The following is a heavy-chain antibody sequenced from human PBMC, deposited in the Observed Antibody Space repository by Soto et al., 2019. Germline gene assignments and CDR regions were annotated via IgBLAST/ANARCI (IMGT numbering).Heavy chain of an antibody. CDR2: ISSSSSTI. D-gene: IGHD4-4*01. J-gene: IGHJ4*02. CDR3: ARDDSNYRLSHDY. CDR1: GFTFSSYS. V-gene: IGHV3-48*01. Sequence: GGSLRLSCAASGFTFSSYSMNWVRQAPGKGLEWVSYISSSSSTIYYADSVKGRFTISRDNAKNSLYLQMNSLRAEDTAVYYCARDDSNYRLSHDYWGQGTLVTVSS.